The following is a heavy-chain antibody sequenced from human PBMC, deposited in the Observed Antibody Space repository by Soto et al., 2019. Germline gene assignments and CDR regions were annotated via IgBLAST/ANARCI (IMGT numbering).Heavy chain of an antibody. CDR2: IIPIFGTA. CDR3: VIANGTTGYFEY. V-gene: IGHV1-69*01. Sequence: QVQLVQSGAEVKKPGSSVKVSCKASGGTFSSYAISWVRQAPGQGLEWMGGIIPIFGTANYAQKFQGRVKITEYESTSQDYMELSSLRSEDTGQYYCVIANGTTGYFEYWGQGTLLTAS. J-gene: IGHJ4*02. CDR1: GGTFSSYA. D-gene: IGHD1-1*01.